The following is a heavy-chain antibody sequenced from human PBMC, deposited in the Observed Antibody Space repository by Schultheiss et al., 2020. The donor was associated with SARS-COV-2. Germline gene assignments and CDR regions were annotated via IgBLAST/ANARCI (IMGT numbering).Heavy chain of an antibody. CDR1: GYTFTGYY. CDR2: INPNSGAT. Sequence: ASVKVSCKASGYTFTGYYMHWVRQAPGQGLEWVGRINPNSGATFYAQKFQGRVTMTRDTSTSTVYMELSSLRSEDTAVYYCARDKGEMYYFDYWGQGTLVTVSS. D-gene: IGHD3-16*01. V-gene: IGHV1-2*06. J-gene: IGHJ4*02. CDR3: ARDKGEMYYFDY.